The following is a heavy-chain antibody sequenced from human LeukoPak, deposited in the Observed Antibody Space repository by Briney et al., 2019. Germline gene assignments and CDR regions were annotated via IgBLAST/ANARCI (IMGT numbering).Heavy chain of an antibody. CDR1: GFTFSSYG. CDR3: AKGEYCSGGSCYFPFDY. CDR2: ISYDGSNK. D-gene: IGHD2-15*01. V-gene: IGHV3-30*18. J-gene: IGHJ4*02. Sequence: RSGGSLRLSCAASGFTFSSYGMHWVRQAPGKGLEWVAVISYDGSNKYYADSVKGRFTISRDNSKNTLYLQMNSLRAEDTAVYYCAKGEYCSGGSCYFPFDYWGQGTLVTVSS.